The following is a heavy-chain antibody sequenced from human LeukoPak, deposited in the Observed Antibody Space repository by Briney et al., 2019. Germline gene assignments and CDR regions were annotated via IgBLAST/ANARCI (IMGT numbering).Heavy chain of an antibody. Sequence: PGGSLRLSCAASGFTFNSYAMSWVRQAPGKGLEWVSGISGSGGSTYYADSVKGRLTISRDNSKNTLYLQMNSLRAEDTAVYYCAKGGESYSRLDYWGQGTLVTVSS. CDR1: GFTFNSYA. D-gene: IGHD1-26*01. J-gene: IGHJ4*02. CDR3: AKGGESYSRLDY. V-gene: IGHV3-23*01. CDR2: ISGSGGST.